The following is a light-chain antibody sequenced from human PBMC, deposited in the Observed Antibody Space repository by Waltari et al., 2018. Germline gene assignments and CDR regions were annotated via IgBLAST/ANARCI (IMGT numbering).Light chain of an antibody. CDR1: QSISTW. Sequence: DIQMTQSPSTLSASVGDRVTITCRASQSISTWLAWYQQKPGKAPKLLIYKASSLQSGFPSRFSGSGSGTEFALTISSLQPDDFATYYCQQYNSYSYIFGQGTKLEI. J-gene: IGKJ2*01. CDR3: QQYNSYSYI. CDR2: KAS. V-gene: IGKV1-5*03.